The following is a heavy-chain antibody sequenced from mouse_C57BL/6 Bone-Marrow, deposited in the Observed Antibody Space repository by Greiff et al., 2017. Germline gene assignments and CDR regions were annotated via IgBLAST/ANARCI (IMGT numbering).Heavy chain of an antibody. V-gene: IGHV14-4*01. CDR2: IDPENGDT. CDR3: TSYYGPDY. Sequence: VQLQQPGAELVMPGASVKLSCKASGYTFTSYWMHWVKQRPEQGLEWIGWIDPENGDTEYASKFQGKATITADTSSNTAYLQLSSLTSEDTAVYYCTSYYGPDYWGQGTTLTVSS. D-gene: IGHD1-1*01. CDR1: GYTFTSYW. J-gene: IGHJ2*01.